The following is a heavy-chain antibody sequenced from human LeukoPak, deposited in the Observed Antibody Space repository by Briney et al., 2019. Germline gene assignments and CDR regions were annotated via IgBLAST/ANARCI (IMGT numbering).Heavy chain of an antibody. J-gene: IGHJ4*02. CDR1: GFTFSSYA. Sequence: GGSLRLSCAASGFTFSSYAMSWVRQAPGKGLEWVSAISGSGGSTYYADSVKGRFTISRDNSKNTLYLQMNSLRAEDTAVYYCAKRPWQWLVRAYYFDYWGQGTLVTVSS. CDR2: ISGSGGST. CDR3: AKRPWQWLVRAYYFDY. D-gene: IGHD6-19*01. V-gene: IGHV3-23*01.